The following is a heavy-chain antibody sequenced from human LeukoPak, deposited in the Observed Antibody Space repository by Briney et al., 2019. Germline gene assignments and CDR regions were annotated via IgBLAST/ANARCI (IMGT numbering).Heavy chain of an antibody. CDR2: IHYSGST. D-gene: IGHD2-15*01. CDR3: ARDGGI. J-gene: IGHJ3*02. V-gene: IGHV4-59*01. CDR1: GGSISSYY. Sequence: PSETLSLTCIVSGGSISSYYWSGIRKPPGKGLEWIGYIHYSGSTNYNPSLKSRVTISVDTSKNQFSLKVTSVTAADTAVYYCARDGGIWGQGTMVTVSS.